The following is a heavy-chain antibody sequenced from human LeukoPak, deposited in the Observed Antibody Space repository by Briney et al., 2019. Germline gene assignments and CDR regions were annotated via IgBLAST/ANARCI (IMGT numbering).Heavy chain of an antibody. CDR2: IYTSGST. Sequence: PSETLSLTCTVSGGSISSYYWSWIRQPAGKGLEWIGRIYTSGSTNYNPSLKSRVTISVDTSKNQFSLKLSSVTAADTAVYFCARVDDYNCLDYWGQGTLVTVSS. J-gene: IGHJ4*02. CDR1: GGSISSYY. CDR3: ARVDDYNCLDY. V-gene: IGHV4-4*07. D-gene: IGHD5-24*01.